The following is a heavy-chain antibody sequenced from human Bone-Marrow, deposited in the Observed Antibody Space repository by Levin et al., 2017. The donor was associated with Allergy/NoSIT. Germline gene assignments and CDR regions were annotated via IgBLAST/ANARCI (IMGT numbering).Heavy chain of an antibody. CDR2: IYPSDSDA. D-gene: IGHD1-1*01. CDR1: GYTFGTYW. CDR3: ARWGGLSRERGFDF. J-gene: IGHJ5*01. Sequence: GESLKISCKGSGYTFGTYWIAWVRQMPGKGLEWMAIIYPSDSDARYNPSFEGHVTVSADKSINTAYLQWSNLTASDTGMYYCARWGGLSRERGFDFWGQGTLVTVSS. V-gene: IGHV5-51*01.